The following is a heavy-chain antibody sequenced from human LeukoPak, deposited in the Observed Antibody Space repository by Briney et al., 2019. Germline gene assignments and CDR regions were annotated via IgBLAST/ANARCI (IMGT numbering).Heavy chain of an antibody. D-gene: IGHD5-12*01. V-gene: IGHV4-34*01. CDR1: GGPFSGYY. Sequence: SETLSLTCAVYGGPFSGYYWSWIRQPPGKGLEWIGEINHSGSTNYNPSLKSRVTISVDTSKNQFSLKLSSVTAADTAVYYCARGVRDGYNPGPFDYWGQGTLVTVSS. CDR3: ARGVRDGYNPGPFDY. CDR2: INHSGST. J-gene: IGHJ4*02.